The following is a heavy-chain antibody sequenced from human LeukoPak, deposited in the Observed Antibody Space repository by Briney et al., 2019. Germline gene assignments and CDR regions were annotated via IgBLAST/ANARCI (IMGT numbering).Heavy chain of an antibody. Sequence: SETLSLTCAVSGYSISSSYYWSWIRQPPGKGLEWIGSIYHSGSTYYNPSLKSRVTISVDTSKNQFSLKLSSVTAADTAVYYCARHGGLRYQLLYDYWGQGTLVTVSS. CDR1: GYSISSSYY. CDR2: IYHSGST. V-gene: IGHV4-38-2*01. J-gene: IGHJ4*02. D-gene: IGHD2-2*02. CDR3: ARHGGLRYQLLYDY.